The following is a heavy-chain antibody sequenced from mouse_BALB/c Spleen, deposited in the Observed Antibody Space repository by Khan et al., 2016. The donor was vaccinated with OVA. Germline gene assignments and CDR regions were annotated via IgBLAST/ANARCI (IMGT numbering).Heavy chain of an antibody. D-gene: IGHD2-10*02. CDR2: ISNGGGNT. Sequence: EVELVESGGGLVQPGGSLKLSCATSGFTFSDYYMYWFSQTPEKRLEWVAYISNGGGNTYYPDTVKGRLTISRDNATNTLYLQMIRLMPEDAALYYGARHGYGKGDAMDYWGQGTSVTVSS. CDR3: ARHGYGKGDAMDY. J-gene: IGHJ4*01. CDR1: GFTFSDYY. V-gene: IGHV5-12*02.